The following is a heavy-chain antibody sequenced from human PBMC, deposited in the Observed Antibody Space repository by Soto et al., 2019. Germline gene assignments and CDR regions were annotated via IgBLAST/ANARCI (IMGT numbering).Heavy chain of an antibody. Sequence: QVQLVESGGGVVQPGRSLRLSCAASGFTFSSYGMHWVRQAPGKGLEWVAVISYDGSNKYFADSVKGRFTISRDNSKNTLYLQMNSLRAEDTAVYYCAIGSNWNYRYYYYGMDVWGQGTTVTVSS. CDR2: ISYDGSNK. D-gene: IGHD1-7*01. V-gene: IGHV3-30*03. CDR1: GFTFSSYG. CDR3: AIGSNWNYRYYYYGMDV. J-gene: IGHJ6*02.